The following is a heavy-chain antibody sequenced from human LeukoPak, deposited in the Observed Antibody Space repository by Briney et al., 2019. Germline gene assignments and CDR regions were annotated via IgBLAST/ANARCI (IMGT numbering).Heavy chain of an antibody. CDR2: IYYSGST. V-gene: IGHV4-39*07. CDR3: ARGSRGYSYGLDY. D-gene: IGHD5-18*01. CDR1: GGSISSSSYY. Sequence: SETLSLTCTVSGGSISSSSYYWGWIRQPPGKGLEWIGSIYYSGSTNYNPSLKSRVTMSVDTSKNQFSLKLSSVTAADTAVYYCARGSRGYSYGLDYWGQGTLVTVSS. J-gene: IGHJ4*02.